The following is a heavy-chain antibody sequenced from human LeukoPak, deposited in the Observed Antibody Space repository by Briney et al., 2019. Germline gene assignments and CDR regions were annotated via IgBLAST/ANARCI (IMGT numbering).Heavy chain of an antibody. D-gene: IGHD3-9*01. J-gene: IGHJ4*02. V-gene: IGHV3-48*04. CDR2: ISSSSSTI. CDR3: AREPYDILTGYYRYFDY. CDR1: GFTFSSYS. Sequence: GGSLRLSCAASGFTFSSYSMNWVRQAPGKGLEWVSYISSSSSTIYYADSVKGRFTISRDNAKNSLYLQMNSLRAEDTTVYYCAREPYDILTGYYRYFDYWGQGTLVTVSS.